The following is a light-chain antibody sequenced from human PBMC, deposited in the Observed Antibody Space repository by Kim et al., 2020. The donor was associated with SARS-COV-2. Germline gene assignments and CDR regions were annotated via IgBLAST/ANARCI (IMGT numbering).Light chain of an antibody. CDR3: QSYDDTNVV. J-gene: IGLJ3*02. CDR2: EDY. Sequence: GRTVSISCPRTSGSFASSYVQWFQQRPGSVPTTVIFEDYQRPSGVPDRFSASVDSSSNSASLTISGLKTEDEGTYFCQSYDDTNVVFGGGTQLTVL. V-gene: IGLV6-57*03. CDR1: SGSFASSY.